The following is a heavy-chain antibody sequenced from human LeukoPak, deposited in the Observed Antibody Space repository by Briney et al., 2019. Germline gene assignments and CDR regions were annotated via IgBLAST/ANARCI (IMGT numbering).Heavy chain of an antibody. Sequence: GESLKISCKGSGYSFTSYWIGWVRQMPGKGLEWMGIIYPGDSDTRYSPSFQGQVTISADKSISTAYLQWSSLKASDTAMYYCARLKGTYGDYDIFDYWGQETLDTVSS. CDR3: ARLKGTYGDYDIFDY. D-gene: IGHD4-17*01. J-gene: IGHJ4*02. CDR2: IYPGDSDT. CDR1: GYSFTSYW. V-gene: IGHV5-51*01.